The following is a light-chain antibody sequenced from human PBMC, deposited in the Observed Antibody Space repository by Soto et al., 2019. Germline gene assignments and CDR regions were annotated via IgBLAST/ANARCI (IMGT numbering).Light chain of an antibody. CDR3: QQSYSTWT. J-gene: IGKJ1*01. V-gene: IGKV1-39*01. Sequence: IHMSQPPSYLSASVEDRVIITFRASQSIINHLNWYQRKPGKAPQLMIFAACSLRSGVPSRFSGSGSGTDSPLTISSLQPEDFATYYCQQSYSTWTFGQGTKVDIK. CDR1: QSIINH. CDR2: AAC.